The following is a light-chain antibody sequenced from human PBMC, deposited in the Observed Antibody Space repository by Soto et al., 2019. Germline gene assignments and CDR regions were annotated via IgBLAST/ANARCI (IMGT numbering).Light chain of an antibody. J-gene: IGKJ5*01. CDR3: PQFNSYPIT. CDR2: IAS. Sequence: PCFLSASIGDRVSVTCRASQGISSYLAWYQQKPGKAPKLLIYIASTLQNGVPSRFSGSGSGTEFTLTISSLQPEDFATYYCPQFNSYPITFGQGTRLEIK. V-gene: IGKV1-9*01. CDR1: QGISSY.